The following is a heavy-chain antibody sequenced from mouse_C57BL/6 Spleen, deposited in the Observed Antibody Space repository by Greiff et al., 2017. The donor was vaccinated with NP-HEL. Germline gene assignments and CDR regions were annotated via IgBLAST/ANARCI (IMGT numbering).Heavy chain of an antibody. CDR3: AKSPGDPYYYAMDY. J-gene: IGHJ4*01. V-gene: IGHV2-5-1*01. CDR2: IWRGGST. CDR1: GFSLTSYG. Sequence: QVQLKESGPSLVQPSQSLSITCTVSGFSLTSYGVHWVRQSPGKGLEWLGVIWRGGSTDYNAAFMSRLSITKDNSKSQVFFKMNSLQADDTAIYYCAKSPGDPYYYAMDYWGQGTSVTVSS.